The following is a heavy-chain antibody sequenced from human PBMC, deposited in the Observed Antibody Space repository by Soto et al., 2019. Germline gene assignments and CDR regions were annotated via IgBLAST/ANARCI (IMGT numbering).Heavy chain of an antibody. J-gene: IGHJ6*03. D-gene: IGHD3-10*01. CDR2: ISGSGGST. Sequence: EVQLLESGGGLVQPGGSLRLSCAASGFTFSSYAMSWVRQAPGKGLEWVSAISGSGGSTYYADSVKGRFTISRDNSKNTLYLQMNSLSAEDTAVYYCAKDGENDWVGELSEFVYYYMDVWGKGTTVTVSS. CDR1: GFTFSSYA. CDR3: AKDGENDWVGELSEFVYYYMDV. V-gene: IGHV3-23*01.